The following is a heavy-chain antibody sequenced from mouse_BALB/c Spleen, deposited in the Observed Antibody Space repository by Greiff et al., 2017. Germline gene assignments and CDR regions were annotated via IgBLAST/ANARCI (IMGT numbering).Heavy chain of an antibody. D-gene: IGHD4-1*01. CDR2: INPSSGYT. V-gene: IGHV1-4*02. Sequence: QLQQSAAELARPGASVKMSCKASGYTFTSYTMHWVKQRPGQGLEWIGYINPSSGYTEYNQKFKDKTTLTADKSSSTAYMQLSSLTSEDSAVYYCAREGYWELYYAMDYWGQGTSVTVSS. CDR3: AREGYWELYYAMDY. J-gene: IGHJ4*01. CDR1: GYTFTSYT.